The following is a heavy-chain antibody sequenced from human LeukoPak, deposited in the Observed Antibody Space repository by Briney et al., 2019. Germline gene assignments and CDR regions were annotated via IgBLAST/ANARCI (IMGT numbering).Heavy chain of an antibody. V-gene: IGHV3-15*01. CDR3: TTLRSTWGY. CDR2: IKSNTDGGTT. D-gene: IGHD7-27*01. J-gene: IGHJ4*02. CDR1: GFIFSNDW. Sequence: GGSLRLSCVASGFIFSNDWMSWVRQAPGKGLEWVGRIKSNTDGGTTDYVAPVKGRFTISRDDSKDTLYLQMNSLKIEDTAVYYYTTLRSTWGYWGQGTLVTVSS.